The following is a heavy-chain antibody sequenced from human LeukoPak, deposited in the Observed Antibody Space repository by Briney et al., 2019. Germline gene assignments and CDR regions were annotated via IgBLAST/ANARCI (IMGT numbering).Heavy chain of an antibody. CDR2: IWYDGSNK. CDR1: GFTFSSYG. J-gene: IGHJ4*02. Sequence: GGAPRLSCAGSGFTFSSYGMHWVRQAPGRGVGGGAVIWYDGSNKYYADSVKGRFTISRDNSKNTLYLQMNSLRAEDTAVYYCARDGGYSYEYYFDYWGQGTLVTVSS. V-gene: IGHV3-33*01. CDR3: ARDGGYSYEYYFDY. D-gene: IGHD5-18*01.